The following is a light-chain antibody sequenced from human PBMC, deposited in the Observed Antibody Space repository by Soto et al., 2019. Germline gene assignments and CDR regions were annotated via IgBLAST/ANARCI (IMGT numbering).Light chain of an antibody. CDR1: SSNIGSNY. Sequence: QSVLTQPPSASGTPGQRVTISCSGSSSNIGSNYVYWYQQLPGTAPKLLIYRNNQRPSGVPDRFSGSKSGTSAFLAISGLRSEDEADYYCAAWDDSLSARVFGGGTKLTVL. J-gene: IGLJ3*02. CDR3: AAWDDSLSARV. V-gene: IGLV1-47*01. CDR2: RNN.